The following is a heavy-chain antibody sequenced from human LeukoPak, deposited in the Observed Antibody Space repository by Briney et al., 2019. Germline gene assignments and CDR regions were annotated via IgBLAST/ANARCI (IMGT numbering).Heavy chain of an antibody. J-gene: IGHJ5*02. V-gene: IGHV1-18*04. Sequence: ASVKVSCKASGYTFTSYGISWMRQAPGQGLEWMGWISAYNGNTNYAQKLQGRVTMTTDTSTSTAYMELRSLRSDDTAVYYCARFQYQLLSSWFDPWGQGTLVTVSS. CDR1: GYTFTSYG. CDR2: ISAYNGNT. CDR3: ARFQYQLLSSWFDP. D-gene: IGHD2-2*01.